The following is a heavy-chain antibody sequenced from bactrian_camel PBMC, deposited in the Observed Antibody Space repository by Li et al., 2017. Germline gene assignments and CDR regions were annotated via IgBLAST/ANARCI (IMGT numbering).Heavy chain of an antibody. V-gene: IGHV3S55*01. CDR1: ADAYDSAC. CDR2: IDSDGNT. J-gene: IGHJ4*01. Sequence: QLVESGGGSVQAGGSLRLSCTASADAYDSACMGWFRQADGKEREGVATIDSDGNTNYADSVKGRFAISKDNGKNTLYLQMISLKPEDTAMYYCAARGLYCSQDRSAYPYWGQGTQVTVS. CDR3: AARGLYCSQDRSAYPY. D-gene: IGHD3*01.